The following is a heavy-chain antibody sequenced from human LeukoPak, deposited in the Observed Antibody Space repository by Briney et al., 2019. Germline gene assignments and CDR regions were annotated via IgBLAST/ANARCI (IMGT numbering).Heavy chain of an antibody. V-gene: IGHV1-18*01. J-gene: IGHJ4*02. CDR3: ARKGCSVDRTCPFDY. CDR2: ISAYNGNT. D-gene: IGHD1-7*01. CDR1: GYTFTSYG. Sequence: ASVKVSCKASGYTFTSYGISWVRQAPGQGLEWMGWISAYNGNTNYAQKLRGRVTMTTDTSTSTAYMELRSLRSDDTAVYYCARKGCSVDRTCPFDYWGQGTLVTVSS.